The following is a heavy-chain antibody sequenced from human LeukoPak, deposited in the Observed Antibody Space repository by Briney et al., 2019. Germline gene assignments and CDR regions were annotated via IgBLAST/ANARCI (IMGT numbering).Heavy chain of an antibody. CDR3: AKDVWPYGRTSNLDH. D-gene: IGHD1-14*01. J-gene: IGHJ4*02. V-gene: IGHV3-30*02. CDR1: GFNFSNYG. CDR2: IRYVGSSQ. Sequence: GGSLRLSCAASGFNFSNYGMHWVRQAPGKGLEWVAFIRYVGSSQFYAHSVQGGFTISRDNSKNTVFLQMNNLRAEDSALYYCAKDVWPYGRTSNLDHWGQGALVTVSS.